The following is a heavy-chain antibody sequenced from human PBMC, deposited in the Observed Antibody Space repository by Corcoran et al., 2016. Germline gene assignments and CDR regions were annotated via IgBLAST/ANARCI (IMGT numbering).Heavy chain of an antibody. D-gene: IGHD1-1*01. CDR2: IYNSGST. CDR3: ARSKKRTGTTVGGWFDP. J-gene: IGHJ5*02. Sequence: QVQLQESGPGLVKPSETLSLTCTVSGYSISSGYYWGWIRQPPGKGLEWIGSIYNSGSTYYNPSLKSRVTISVDTSKNKFALKLSSVTAADTAGYYWARSKKRTGTTVGGWFDPWGQGTLVTVSS. CDR1: GYSISSGYY. V-gene: IGHV4-38-2*02.